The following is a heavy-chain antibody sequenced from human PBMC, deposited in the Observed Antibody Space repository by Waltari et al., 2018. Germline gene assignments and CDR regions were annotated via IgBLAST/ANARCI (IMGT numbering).Heavy chain of an antibody. J-gene: IGHJ4*02. CDR2: LYYSGST. CDR3: ARPPPPYYYDSSGSRERGFDY. V-gene: IGHV4-39*01. D-gene: IGHD3-22*01. CDR1: GGSISSSSYY. Sequence: QLQLPESGPGLVKPSETLSLTCTVSGGSISSSSYYWGWIRQPPGKGLEWVGSLYYSGSTYTHPVPKSRGPLTVRTAKNPFSLKLSPCTAAETAVYYCARPPPPYYYDSSGSRERGFDYWGQGTLVTVSS.